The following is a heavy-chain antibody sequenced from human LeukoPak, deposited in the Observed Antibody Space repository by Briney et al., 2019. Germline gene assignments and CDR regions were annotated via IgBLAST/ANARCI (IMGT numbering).Heavy chain of an antibody. Sequence: SETLSLTCAVSGGSISSYSYYWGWIRQPPGKGLEWIGSIHYGGSTYYNPSLKSRVTISVDTSKNQFSLKLSSVTAADTAVYFCARGYCSGGSCYESRGWFDYWGQGTPVTVSS. CDR3: ARGYCSGGSCYESRGWFDY. CDR1: GGSISSYSYY. J-gene: IGHJ4*02. CDR2: IHYGGST. V-gene: IGHV4-39*07. D-gene: IGHD2-15*01.